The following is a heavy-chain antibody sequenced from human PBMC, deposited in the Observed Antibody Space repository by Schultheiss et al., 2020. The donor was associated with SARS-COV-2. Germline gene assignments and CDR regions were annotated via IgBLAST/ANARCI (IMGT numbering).Heavy chain of an antibody. CDR1: GFTFSSYT. Sequence: GGSLRLSCAASGFTFSSYTMHWVRQAPGKGLEWVAVIWYDGSKKYYADSVKGRFTMSRDNAKNTLYVQMNSLRAEDTAVYYCVRDSAYNPELWGQGTLVTVSS. V-gene: IGHV3-30*04. J-gene: IGHJ4*02. D-gene: IGHD1-14*01. CDR2: IWYDGSKK. CDR3: VRDSAYNPEL.